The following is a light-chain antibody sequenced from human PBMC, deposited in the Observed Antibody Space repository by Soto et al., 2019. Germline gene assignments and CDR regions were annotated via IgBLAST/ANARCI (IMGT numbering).Light chain of an antibody. CDR3: QQYNNWPRT. CDR2: GAS. J-gene: IGKJ1*01. V-gene: IGKV3-15*01. Sequence: EIWITQSPPTLSVSPGERATLSCRASQSVSSNLAWYQQKPGQAPRLLIYGASTRATGIPARFSGSGSGTEFTLTISSLQSEDFAVYCCQQYNNWPRTFGQGTKVDIK. CDR1: QSVSSN.